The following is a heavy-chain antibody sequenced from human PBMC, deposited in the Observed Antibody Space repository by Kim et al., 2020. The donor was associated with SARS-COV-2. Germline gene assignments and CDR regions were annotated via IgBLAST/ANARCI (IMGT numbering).Heavy chain of an antibody. J-gene: IGHJ6*02. Sequence: ASVKVSCKASGYTFTSYAMNWVRQAPGQGLEWMGWINTNTGNPTYARGFTGRFVFSLDTSVSTAYLQISSLKAEDTAVYYCARVRRDEDYRYYYYYGMDVWGQGTTVTVSS. CDR3: ARVRRDEDYRYYYYYGMDV. D-gene: IGHD4-4*01. V-gene: IGHV7-4-1*02. CDR1: GYTFTSYA. CDR2: INTNTGNP.